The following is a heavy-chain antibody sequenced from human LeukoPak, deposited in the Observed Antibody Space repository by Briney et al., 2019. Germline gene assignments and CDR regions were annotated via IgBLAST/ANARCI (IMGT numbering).Heavy chain of an antibody. V-gene: IGHV4-59*01. D-gene: IGHD5-12*01. J-gene: IGHJ3*02. Sequence: PSETLSLTCTVSGGSISSYYWSWIRQPPGKGLEWIGYIYYSGSTNYNPSLKSRVTISVDTSKNQFSLKLSSVTAADTAVYYCARVKEASAFDIWGQGTMVTVSS. CDR3: ARVKEASAFDI. CDR1: GGSISSYY. CDR2: IYYSGST.